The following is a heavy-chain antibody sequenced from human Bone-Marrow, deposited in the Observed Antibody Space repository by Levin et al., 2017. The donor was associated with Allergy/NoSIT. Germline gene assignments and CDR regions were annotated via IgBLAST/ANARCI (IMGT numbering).Heavy chain of an antibody. CDR2: IDWDDDK. CDR1: GFSLSTGGMS. V-gene: IGHV2-70*11. J-gene: IGHJ3*02. D-gene: IGHD3-22*01. CDR3: ARCGYDAFDI. Sequence: SGPTLVKPTQTLTLTCTFSGFSLSTGGMSVSWVRQPPGKALEWLARIDWDDDKYYTTSLKTRLTISKDTSKNQVVLRMTNVDPVDTATYYCARCGYDAFDIWGQGTMVTVSS.